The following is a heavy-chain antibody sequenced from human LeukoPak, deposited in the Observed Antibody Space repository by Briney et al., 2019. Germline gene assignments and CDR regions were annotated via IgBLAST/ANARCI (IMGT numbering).Heavy chain of an antibody. CDR3: ARVSSSWYQDWYFDL. J-gene: IGHJ2*01. D-gene: IGHD6-13*01. CDR1: GGSISSYY. Sequence: SETLSLTCTVSGGSISSYYWSWIRQPPGKGLEWIGYIYYSGSTNYKPSLKSRGTMSVDTSKKQFSLKLSSVTAADTAVYYCARVSSSWYQDWYFDLWGRGTLVTVSS. CDR2: IYYSGST. V-gene: IGHV4-59*12.